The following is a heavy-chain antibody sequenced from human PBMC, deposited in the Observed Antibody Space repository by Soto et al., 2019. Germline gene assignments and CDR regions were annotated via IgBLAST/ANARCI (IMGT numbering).Heavy chain of an antibody. CDR3: ARAPRYSSSWYNWFDP. Sequence: PSETLSLTCAVSGGSISSGGYSWSWIRQPPGKGLEWIGYIYHSGSTYYNPSLKSRVTISVDRSKNQFSLKLSSVTAADTAVYYCARAPRYSSSWYNWFDPWGQGTLVTVS. V-gene: IGHV4-30-2*01. D-gene: IGHD6-13*01. CDR2: IYHSGST. CDR1: GGSISSGGYS. J-gene: IGHJ5*02.